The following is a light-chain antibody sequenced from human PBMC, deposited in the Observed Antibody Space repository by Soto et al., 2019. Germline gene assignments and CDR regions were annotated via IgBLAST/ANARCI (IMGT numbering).Light chain of an antibody. CDR1: QSISSS. V-gene: IGKV3-11*01. Sequence: DIVLTQSPATLSLSPGERATLSCRASQSISSSLAWYQQKPGQTPRLLIYDASTRATGFPARFSGSGSGTDFTRTIGSLEPEDFAVYYSQQRSEWPQTFGQGTKVEIK. CDR3: QQRSEWPQT. J-gene: IGKJ1*01. CDR2: DAS.